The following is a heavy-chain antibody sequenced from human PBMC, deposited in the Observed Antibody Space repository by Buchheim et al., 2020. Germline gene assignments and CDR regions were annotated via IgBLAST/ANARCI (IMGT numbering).Heavy chain of an antibody. CDR3: ARDGGITGTPVSYYFDY. Sequence: QVQLVQSGAEVKKPGSSVKVSCKASGGTFSSYAISWVRQAPGQGLEWMGRIIPILGIANYAQKFQGRVTITADKSTSTAYMELSSLRSEDTAVYYCARDGGITGTPVSYYFDYCGQGTL. CDR2: IIPILGIA. CDR1: GGTFSSYA. D-gene: IGHD1-7*01. V-gene: IGHV1-69*04. J-gene: IGHJ4*02.